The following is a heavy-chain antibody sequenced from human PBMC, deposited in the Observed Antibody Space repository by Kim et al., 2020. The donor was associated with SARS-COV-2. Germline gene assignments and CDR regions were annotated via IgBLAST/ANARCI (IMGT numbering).Heavy chain of an antibody. D-gene: IGHD2-2*01. Sequence: ASVKVSCKASGYTFTSYGISWVRQAPGQGLEWMGWISAYNGNTNYAQKLQGRVTMTTDTSTSTAYMELRSLRSDDTAVYYCARVRASYCSSTSCYFDYWGQGTLVTVSS. CDR3: ARVRASYCSSTSCYFDY. CDR2: ISAYNGNT. J-gene: IGHJ4*02. V-gene: IGHV1-18*01. CDR1: GYTFTSYG.